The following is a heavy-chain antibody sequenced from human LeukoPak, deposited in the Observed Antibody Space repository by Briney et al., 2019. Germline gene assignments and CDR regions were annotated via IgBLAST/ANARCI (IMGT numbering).Heavy chain of an antibody. Sequence: SQTLSLTCTVSGGSISSGDYYWSWIRQPPGKGLEWIGYIYYSGSTYYNPSPKSRVTISVDTSKNQFSLKLSSVTAADTAVYYCARDRYSGSRTTFYYFDYWGQGTLVTVSS. CDR3: ARDRYSGSRTTFYYFDY. D-gene: IGHD1-26*01. CDR2: IYYSGST. CDR1: GGSISSGDYY. V-gene: IGHV4-30-4*08. J-gene: IGHJ4*02.